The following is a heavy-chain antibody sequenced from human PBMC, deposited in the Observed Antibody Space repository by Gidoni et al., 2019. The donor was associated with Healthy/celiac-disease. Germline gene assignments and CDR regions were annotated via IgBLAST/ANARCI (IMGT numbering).Heavy chain of an antibody. CDR1: GGTFSSYA. V-gene: IGHV1-69*01. D-gene: IGHD3-16*02. CDR3: AGGDGITFGGVIVWNFDY. CDR2: IIPIFGTA. Sequence: QVQLVQSGAEVKKPGSSVKVSCKASGGTFSSYAISWVRQAPGQGLEWMGGIIPIFGTANYAQKFQGRVTITADESTSTAYMELSSLRSEDTAVYYCAGGDGITFGGVIVWNFDYWGQGTLVTVSS. J-gene: IGHJ4*02.